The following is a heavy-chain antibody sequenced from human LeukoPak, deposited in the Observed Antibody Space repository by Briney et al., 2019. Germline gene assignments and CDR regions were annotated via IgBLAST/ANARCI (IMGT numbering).Heavy chain of an antibody. V-gene: IGHV4-30-4*08. CDR3: ARVPAAYPYCRGDCYSTYFDY. Sequence: PSESLSLTCTVSGGSISSGDYYWSWIRQPPGKGLEWIGYIYYSGSTYYNPSLKSRVTISVDTSENQFSLKLSSVTAADTAVYYCARVPAAYPYCRGDCYSTYFDYRGQGTLVTVSS. CDR2: IYYSGST. J-gene: IGHJ4*02. D-gene: IGHD2-21*01. CDR1: GGSISSGDYY.